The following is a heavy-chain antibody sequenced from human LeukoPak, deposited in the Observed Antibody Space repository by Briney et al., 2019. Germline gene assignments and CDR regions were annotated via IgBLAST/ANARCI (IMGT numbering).Heavy chain of an antibody. CDR1: GFMFTDYG. CDR3: AKDIQRGFDYTNSLDY. V-gene: IGHV3-33*06. Sequence: PGGSLRLSCAASGFMFTDYGMHWVRQAPGKGLEWVAVIWSDGTNNSDSVKGRFAISRDDSNDMVYLQMNRLRAEDTAVHYCAKDIQRGFDYTNSLDYWGQGTLVTVSS. CDR2: IWSDGTN. D-gene: IGHD4-11*01. J-gene: IGHJ4*02.